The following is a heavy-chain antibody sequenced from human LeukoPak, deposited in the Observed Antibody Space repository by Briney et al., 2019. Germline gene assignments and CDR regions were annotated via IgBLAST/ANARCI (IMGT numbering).Heavy chain of an antibody. Sequence: PGGSLRLSCAASGFTFSSYAMSWVRQAPVKGLEWVSAISGSGGSTYYADSVKGRFTISRDNSKNTLYLQMNSLRAEDTAVYYCAGKLARRYYYDSSGYYYYAFDIWGQGTMVTVSS. D-gene: IGHD3-22*01. CDR1: GFTFSSYA. V-gene: IGHV3-23*01. CDR3: AGKLARRYYYDSSGYYYYAFDI. CDR2: ISGSGGST. J-gene: IGHJ3*02.